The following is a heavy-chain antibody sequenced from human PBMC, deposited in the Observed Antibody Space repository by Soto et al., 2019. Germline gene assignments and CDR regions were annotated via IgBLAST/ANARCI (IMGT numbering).Heavy chain of an antibody. Sequence: QVQLVQSGAEVKKPGASVKVSCKASGYTFTSYGISWVRQAPGQGLEWMGWISAYNGNTNYAQKLQGRVTMTTDTSTSTAYMELRSLRSDDTAVDYCARDSSGYCSSTSCYGGAYYYYYYMDVWGKGTTVTVSS. CDR3: ARDSSGYCSSTSCYGGAYYYYYYMDV. CDR2: ISAYNGNT. V-gene: IGHV1-18*01. CDR1: GYTFTSYG. D-gene: IGHD2-2*01. J-gene: IGHJ6*03.